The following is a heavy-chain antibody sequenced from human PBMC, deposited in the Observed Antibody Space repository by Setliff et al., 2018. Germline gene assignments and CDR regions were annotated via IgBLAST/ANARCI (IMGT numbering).Heavy chain of an antibody. CDR1: GGSISSGSYY. CDR2: MYYSGST. J-gene: IGHJ4*02. D-gene: IGHD3-10*01. Sequence: ASETLSLTCSVSGGSISSGSYYWGWIRQSPGKGLEWIGSMYYSGSTYYNPSLKGRVTLSVDTTKNQFSLKLTSMTAADTAVYFCARHLLVQGTYHFDYWGQGSPVTV. CDR3: ARHLLVQGTYHFDY. V-gene: IGHV4-39*01.